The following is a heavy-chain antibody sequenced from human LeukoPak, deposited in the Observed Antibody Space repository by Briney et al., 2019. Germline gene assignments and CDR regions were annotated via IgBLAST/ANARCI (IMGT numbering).Heavy chain of an antibody. V-gene: IGHV3-53*01. D-gene: IGHD5-12*01. J-gene: IGHJ4*02. CDR2: IYSGGST. Sequence: SGGSLRLSCAASGFTVSSNYMSWVRQAPGKGLEWVSVIYSGGSTYYADSVKGRFTISRDNSKNTLYLQMNSLRAEDTAVYYCARGTRGYSGYLLGLGGQGTLVTVSS. CDR3: ARGTRGYSGYLLGL. CDR1: GFTVSSNY.